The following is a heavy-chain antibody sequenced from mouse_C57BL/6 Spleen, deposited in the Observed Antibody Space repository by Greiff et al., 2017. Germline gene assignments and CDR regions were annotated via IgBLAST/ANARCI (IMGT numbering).Heavy chain of an antibody. V-gene: IGHV1-50*01. CDR1: GYTFTSYW. Sequence: QVQLQQPGAELVKPGASVKLSCKASGYTFTSYWMQWVKQRPGQGLEWIGEIDPSDSYTNYNQKFKGKATLTVDTSSSTAYMQRSSLTSEDSAVCYCARRGPYDGYDYWGQGTTRTVAS. J-gene: IGHJ2*01. CDR3: ARRGPYDGYDY. CDR2: IDPSDSYT. D-gene: IGHD2-3*01.